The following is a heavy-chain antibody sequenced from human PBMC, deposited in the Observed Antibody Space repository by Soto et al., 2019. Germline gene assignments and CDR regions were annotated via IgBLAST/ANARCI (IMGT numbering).Heavy chain of an antibody. D-gene: IGHD3-16*02. V-gene: IGHV4-30-4*01. CDR1: GGSISSGDYY. CDR2: IYYSGST. CDR3: AREGITFGGVIGFDY. Sequence: QVQLQESGPGLVKPSQTLSLTCTVSGGSISSGDYYWSWIRQPPGKGLEWIGYIYYSGSTYYNPSLKSRVTISVDTSKNQFSLKLSSVTAADTAVYYCAREGITFGGVIGFDYWGQGTLVTVSS. J-gene: IGHJ4*02.